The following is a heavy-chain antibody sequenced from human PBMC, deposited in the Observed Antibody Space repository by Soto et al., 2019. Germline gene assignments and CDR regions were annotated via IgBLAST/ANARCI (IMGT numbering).Heavy chain of an antibody. J-gene: IGHJ4*02. Sequence: EVQLLESGGRFVQPGGSLRLSCAASGFTFRSYGMSWVRQAPGKGLEWISAISDNGGRTDYADSVKGRFTISRDNSKNTLVLQMNTLTAEDTAVYYCAKRELDEKWGQGTLVTVS. CDR3: AKRELDEK. V-gene: IGHV3-23*01. CDR2: ISDNGGRT. D-gene: IGHD3-3*02. CDR1: GFTFRSYG.